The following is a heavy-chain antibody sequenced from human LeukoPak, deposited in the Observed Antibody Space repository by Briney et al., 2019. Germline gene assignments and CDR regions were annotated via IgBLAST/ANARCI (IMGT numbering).Heavy chain of an antibody. Sequence: PGGSLRLSCAASGFTFSSYSMNWVRQAPGKGLEWVSSISSSSSYIYYADSVKGRFTISRDNAKNSLYLQMNSLRAEDTAVYYCARDYYYDSSGYYSFPLDYYFDYWGQGTLVTVSS. CDR1: GFTFSSYS. CDR3: ARDYYYDSSGYYSFPLDYYFDY. J-gene: IGHJ4*02. D-gene: IGHD3-22*01. CDR2: ISSSSSYI. V-gene: IGHV3-21*01.